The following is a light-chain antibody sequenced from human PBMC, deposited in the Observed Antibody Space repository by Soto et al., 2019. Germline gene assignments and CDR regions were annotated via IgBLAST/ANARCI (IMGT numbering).Light chain of an antibody. J-gene: IGLJ2*01. Sequence: QSALTQPASVSASPGQSITISCTGTSSGVGTYKYVSWYQHHPGKAPKLLIYDVSNRPSGVSNRFSGSKSGNTASLIISGLQTEDEADYYCSSYTTSSTLVFGGGTKVTVL. CDR1: SSGVGTYKY. CDR3: SSYTTSSTLV. CDR2: DVS. V-gene: IGLV2-14*03.